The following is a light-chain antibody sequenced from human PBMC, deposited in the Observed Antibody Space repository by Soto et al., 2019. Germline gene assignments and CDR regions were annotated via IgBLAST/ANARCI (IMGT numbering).Light chain of an antibody. CDR3: QQYYSYPPT. Sequence: AIRMTQSPSSFSASTGDRVTITCRASQGISSYLAWYQQKPGKAPKLLIYAASTLQSGVPSRFSGSGSGTDFTLTISCLQSEDFATYYCQQYYSYPPTFGGGTNVDIK. J-gene: IGKJ4*01. V-gene: IGKV1-8*01. CDR1: QGISSY. CDR2: AAS.